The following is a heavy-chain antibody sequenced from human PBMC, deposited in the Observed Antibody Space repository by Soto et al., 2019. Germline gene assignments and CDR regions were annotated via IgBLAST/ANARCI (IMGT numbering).Heavy chain of an antibody. CDR3: ARQNIIFGVARGFDP. CDR1: GYSFSTCW. D-gene: IGHD3-3*01. CDR2: IYPGDSDT. Sequence: GESLKISCKGSGYSFSTCWIGWVRQMPGKGLEWMGIIYPGDSDTKYSPSFQGQVTISADKSISTAYLQWSSLKASDSAIYYCARQNIIFGVARGFDPWGQGTVVTVSS. V-gene: IGHV5-51*01. J-gene: IGHJ5*02.